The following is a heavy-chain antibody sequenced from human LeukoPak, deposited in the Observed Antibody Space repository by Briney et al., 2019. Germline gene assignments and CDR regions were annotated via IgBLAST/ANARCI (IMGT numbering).Heavy chain of an antibody. CDR2: IRGDGRFT. D-gene: IGHD2-2*01. V-gene: IGHV3-74*01. CDR1: GFSFSKYW. CDR3: AKIPKGGYFDS. J-gene: IGHJ4*02. Sequence: SGGSLRLSCAASGFSFSKYWVHWVRQGPGKGLAYVSGIRGDGRFTSYADSVKGRFTISRDNAKNTLYLQMNSLRAEDTAVYYCAKIPKGGYFDSWGQGTLVTVSS.